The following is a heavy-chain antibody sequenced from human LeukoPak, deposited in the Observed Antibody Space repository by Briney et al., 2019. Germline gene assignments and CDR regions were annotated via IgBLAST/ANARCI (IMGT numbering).Heavy chain of an antibody. J-gene: IGHJ4*02. D-gene: IGHD3-10*01. CDR1: GFTFGDYA. CDR2: IRSKAYGGTT. V-gene: IGHV3-49*03. CDR3: ATVLLWFGDGIYFDY. Sequence: PGGSLRLSCTASGFTFGDYAMSWFRQAPGKGLEWVGFIRSKAYGGTTEYAASVKGRFTISRDDSKSIAYLQMNSLKTEDTAVYYCATVLLWFGDGIYFDYWGQGTLVTVSS.